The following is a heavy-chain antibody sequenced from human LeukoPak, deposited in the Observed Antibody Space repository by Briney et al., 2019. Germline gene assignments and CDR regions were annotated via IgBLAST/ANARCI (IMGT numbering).Heavy chain of an antibody. CDR2: ITPIFGTA. CDR1: GGTFSSYA. D-gene: IGHD4-17*01. V-gene: IGHV1-69*01. J-gene: IGHJ4*02. Sequence: SVKVSCKASGGTFSSYAISWVRQAPGQGLEWMGGITPIFGTANYAQKFQGRVTITADESTSTAYMELSSLRSEETAVYYCAGGTTVTISNFDYWGQGTLVTVSS. CDR3: AGGTTVTISNFDY.